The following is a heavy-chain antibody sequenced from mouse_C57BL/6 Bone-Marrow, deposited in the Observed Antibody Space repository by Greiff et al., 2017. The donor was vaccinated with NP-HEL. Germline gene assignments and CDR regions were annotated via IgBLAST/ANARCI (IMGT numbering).Heavy chain of an antibody. V-gene: IGHV1-81*01. D-gene: IGHD2-13*01. Sequence: VQLQQSGAELARPGASVKLSCKASGYTFTSYGISWVKQRPGQGLEWIGEIYPRSGDTNYNEKFKGKATLTADKSSRTAYIELRSLTSEDAAVYFCARTGGDYVRIVDDWGPGTTLTVSS. CDR1: GYTFTSYG. J-gene: IGHJ2*01. CDR3: ARTGGDYVRIVDD. CDR2: IYPRSGDT.